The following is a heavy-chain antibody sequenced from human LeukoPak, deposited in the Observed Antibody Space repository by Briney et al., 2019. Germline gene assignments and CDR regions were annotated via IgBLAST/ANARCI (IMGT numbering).Heavy chain of an antibody. CDR3: ARGVRTFKDTAMVYYFDY. D-gene: IGHD5-18*01. CDR1: GYTFTSYD. CDR2: MNPNSGNT. Sequence: EASVKVSCMASGYTFTSYDINWGRQATGQGLEWMGWMNPNSGNTGYAQKFQGRVTMSRNSSIGTADMELSRLRSEDTAVYYCARGVRTFKDTAMVYYFDYWGQGTLVTVSS. J-gene: IGHJ4*02. V-gene: IGHV1-8*01.